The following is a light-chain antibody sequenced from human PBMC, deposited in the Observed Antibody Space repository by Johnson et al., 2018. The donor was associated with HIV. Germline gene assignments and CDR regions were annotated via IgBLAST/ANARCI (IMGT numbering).Light chain of an antibody. CDR3: GTWESSLSALGGV. J-gene: IGLJ1*01. CDR1: RSNVGDNF. CDR2: ENN. Sequence: QAVLTQPPSVSAAPAQKVTISCSGSRSNVGDNFVSWYQQLPGTAPKLLIYENNKRPSGIPDRFSGSTSGPSATLAIPGLQTGDEADYYCGTWESSLSALGGVVGTWTKVTVL. V-gene: IGLV1-51*02.